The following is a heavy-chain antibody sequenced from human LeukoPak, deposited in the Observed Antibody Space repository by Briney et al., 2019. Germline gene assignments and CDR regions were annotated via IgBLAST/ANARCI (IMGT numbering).Heavy chain of an antibody. CDR2: IYYSGST. CDR3: ARTTVTPPDYYYYYGMDV. V-gene: IGHV4-59*01. Sequence: SETLSLTCTVSGGSISSYYWSWIRQPPGKGLEWIGYIYYSGSTNYNPSLKSRVTISVDTSKNQFSLKLSSVTAADTAVYYCARTTVTPPDYYYYYGMDVWGQGTTVTVSS. J-gene: IGHJ6*02. D-gene: IGHD4-17*01. CDR1: GGSISSYY.